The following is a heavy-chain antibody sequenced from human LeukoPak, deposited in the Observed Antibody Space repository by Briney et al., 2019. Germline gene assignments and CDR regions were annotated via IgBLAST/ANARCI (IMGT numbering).Heavy chain of an antibody. D-gene: IGHD6-13*01. V-gene: IGHV3-30*18. Sequence: GGSLRLSCAASGFTFNTYGMHWVRQAPGEGLEWVATISYDGSNKYYADSVKGRYTISRDNSKNTLYLQMNSLRAEDTAIYYCAKDPPIAAAADNWFDPWGQGTLVTVSS. CDR2: ISYDGSNK. CDR3: AKDPPIAAAADNWFDP. CDR1: GFTFNTYG. J-gene: IGHJ5*02.